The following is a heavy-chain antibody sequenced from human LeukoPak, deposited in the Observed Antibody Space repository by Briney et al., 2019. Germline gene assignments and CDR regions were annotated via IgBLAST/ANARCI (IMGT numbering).Heavy chain of an antibody. CDR1: GYTFTSYD. CDR2: MNPNSGNT. D-gene: IGHD5-18*01. CDR3: ARGTVDTAMVYYFDY. Sequence: ASVKVSCKASGYTFTSYDINWVRQGTGQGLEWMGWMNPNSGNTGYAQKFQGRLTMTRNTSISTAYMELSSLRSEDTAVYYCARGTVDTAMVYYFDYWGQGTLVTVSS. J-gene: IGHJ4*02. V-gene: IGHV1-8*01.